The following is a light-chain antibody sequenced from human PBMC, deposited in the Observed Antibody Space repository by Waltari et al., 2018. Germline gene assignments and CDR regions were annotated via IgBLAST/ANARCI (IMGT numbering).Light chain of an antibody. CDR1: SSDIGRYDL. CDR2: QVS. CDR3: CSSVGSSSFVV. Sequence: QSALTQPASVSGSPGQSITISCTGTSSDIGRYDLVSWYQKHPGKAPKLIIYQVSNRPSGVSDRFSGSKSGNMASLTISGLQAEDEADYSCCSSVGSSSFVVFGGGTKLTVL. J-gene: IGLJ2*01. V-gene: IGLV2-23*02.